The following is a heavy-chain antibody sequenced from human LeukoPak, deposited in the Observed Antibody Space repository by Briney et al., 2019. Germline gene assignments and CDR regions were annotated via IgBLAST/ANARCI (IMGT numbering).Heavy chain of an antibody. V-gene: IGHV4-39*07. CDR1: GGSISSSSYY. CDR3: ARDSYQDNY. D-gene: IGHD2-2*01. CDR2: IYYSGST. Sequence: PSETLSLTCTVSGGSISSSSYYWGWIRQPPGTGLEWIGSIYYSGSTYYNPSLKSRVTISVDTSKNQFSLKLSSVTAVDTAVYYCARDSYQDNYWGQGTLVTVSS. J-gene: IGHJ4*02.